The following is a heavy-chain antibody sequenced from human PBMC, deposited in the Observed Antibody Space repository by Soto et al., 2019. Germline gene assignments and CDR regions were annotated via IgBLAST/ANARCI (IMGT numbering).Heavy chain of an antibody. J-gene: IGHJ5*02. CDR1: GGSISSGDYY. D-gene: IGHD2-8*01. V-gene: IGHV4-30-4*01. CDR3: ARGQDIVLMVYAENWFDP. Sequence: SETLSLTCTVSGGSISSGDYYWSWIRQPPGKDLEWIGYIYYSGSTYYNPSLKSRVTISVDTSKNQFSLKLSSVTAADTAVYYCARGQDIVLMVYAENWFDPWGQGTLVTVSS. CDR2: IYYSGST.